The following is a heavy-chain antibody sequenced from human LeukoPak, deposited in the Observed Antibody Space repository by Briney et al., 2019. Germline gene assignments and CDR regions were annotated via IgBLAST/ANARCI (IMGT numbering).Heavy chain of an antibody. D-gene: IGHD3-10*01. CDR1: GYTFTSYD. CDR2: ISAYNGNT. V-gene: IGHV1-18*01. Sequence: ASVKVSCKASGYTFTSYDINWVRQATGQGLEWMGWISAYNGNTNYAQKLQGRVTMTTDTSTSTAYMELRSLRSDDTAVYYCARTYYYGPGSQNCLDPWGQGTLVPVSS. J-gene: IGHJ5*02. CDR3: ARTYYYGPGSQNCLDP.